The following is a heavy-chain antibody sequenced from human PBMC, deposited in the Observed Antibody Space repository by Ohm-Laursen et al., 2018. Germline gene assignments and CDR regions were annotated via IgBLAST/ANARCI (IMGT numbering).Heavy chain of an antibody. D-gene: IGHD6-13*01. J-gene: IGHJ4*02. CDR1: GFTFSSYA. CDR3: TTEYSSSWPSFDY. CDR2: IKSKTDGGTT. V-gene: IGHV3-15*01. Sequence: SLRLSCTASGFTFSSYAMNWVRQAPGKGLEWVGRIKSKTDGGTTDYAAPVKGRFTISRDDSKNTLYLQMNSLKTEDTAVYYCTTEYSSSWPSFDYWGQGTLVTVSS.